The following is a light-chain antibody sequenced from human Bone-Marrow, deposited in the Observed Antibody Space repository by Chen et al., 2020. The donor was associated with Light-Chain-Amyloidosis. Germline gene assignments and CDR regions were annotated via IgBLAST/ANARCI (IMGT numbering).Light chain of an antibody. CDR1: TLPRQY. J-gene: IGLJ3*02. Sequence: SYDLTQPPSVSVSPGQTARITCSGDTLPRQYAYWFQQRPGQAPVLVIYKDTERPSGIPERFSGSSSGTTVTVTISGVQAEDEADYYCQSADNSGIWVFGGGTKLTAL. CDR2: KDT. V-gene: IGLV3-25*03. CDR3: QSADNSGIWV.